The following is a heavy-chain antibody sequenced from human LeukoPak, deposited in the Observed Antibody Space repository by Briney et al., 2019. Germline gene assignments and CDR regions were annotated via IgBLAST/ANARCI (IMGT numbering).Heavy chain of an antibody. CDR3: FVSWFFPGAFDI. CDR2: IYYSGGT. Sequence: SETLSLTCTVSGGSISSSSYYWGWVRQPPGKGLEWIGNIYYSGGTYSNPSLKSRVTISVDTSKNQFSLNLSSVTAADTAVYFCFVSWFFPGAFDIWGQGTMIVVSS. J-gene: IGHJ3*02. V-gene: IGHV4-39*01. CDR1: GGSISSSSYY. D-gene: IGHD6-13*01.